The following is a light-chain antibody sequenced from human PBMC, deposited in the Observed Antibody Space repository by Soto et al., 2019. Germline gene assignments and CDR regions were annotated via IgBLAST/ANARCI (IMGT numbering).Light chain of an antibody. V-gene: IGKV1D-12*01. CDR3: QQNNSLPIT. Sequence: DIQMTQSPSSVSASVGEIVTITFRASQDISSWLVWYQQKPGKAPKVLIFAASSLQSGVPSRFSGSGSGTDFTLTINSLQPEDFATYYCQQNNSLPITFGQGTRLEIK. CDR1: QDISSW. J-gene: IGKJ5*01. CDR2: AAS.